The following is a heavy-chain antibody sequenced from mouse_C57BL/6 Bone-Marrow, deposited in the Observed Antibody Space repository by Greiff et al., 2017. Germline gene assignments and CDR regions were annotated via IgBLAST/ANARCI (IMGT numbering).Heavy chain of an antibody. CDR3: ARAAYDYDGWYFDV. CDR2: INPNNGGT. Sequence: VQLQQSGPELVKPGASVKISCKASGYTFTDYYMNWVKQSHGKSLEWIGDINPNNGGTSYNQKFKGKATLTVDKSSSTAYMELRSLTSEDSAVYYCARAAYDYDGWYFDVWGTGTTVTVSS. J-gene: IGHJ1*03. V-gene: IGHV1-26*01. CDR1: GYTFTDYY. D-gene: IGHD2-4*01.